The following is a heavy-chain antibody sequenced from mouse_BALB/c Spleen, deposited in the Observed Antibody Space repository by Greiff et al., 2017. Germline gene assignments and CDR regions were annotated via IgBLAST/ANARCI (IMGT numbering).Heavy chain of an antibody. Sequence: EVQLQQSGPELVKPGASVKMSCKASGYTFTSYVMHWVKQKPGQGLEWIGYINPYNDGTKYNEKFKGKATLTSDKSSSTAYMELSSLTSEDSAVYYCARGYDYDDGDYWGQGTTLTVSS. CDR3: ARGYDYDDGDY. J-gene: IGHJ2*01. D-gene: IGHD2-4*01. V-gene: IGHV1-14*01. CDR1: GYTFTSYV. CDR2: INPYNDGT.